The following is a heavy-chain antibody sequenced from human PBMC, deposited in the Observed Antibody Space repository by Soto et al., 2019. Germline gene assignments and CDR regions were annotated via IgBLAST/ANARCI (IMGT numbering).Heavy chain of an antibody. D-gene: IGHD5-12*01. V-gene: IGHV3-23*04. CDR2: SLVYGRGST. J-gene: IGHJ1*01. Sequence: EVQLVETGGGLIQPGESLRLACLASGFNVGTNYVSWVRQAPGKGLEFVSLLPSTSLVYGRGSTYSADSVKGRSIISRDTSTNTVYLQMNDLRADDTAVYYCAGGTWLLAFWGQGTPVTVSS. CDR3: AGGTWLLAF. CDR1: GFNVGTNY.